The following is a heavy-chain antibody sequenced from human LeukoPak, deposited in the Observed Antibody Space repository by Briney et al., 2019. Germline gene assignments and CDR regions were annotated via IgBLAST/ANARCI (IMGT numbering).Heavy chain of an antibody. V-gene: IGHV3-23*01. CDR3: AVAAPNADEY. Sequence: ETLSLTCAVYGGSFSGYYWSWIRQPPGKGLEWVSAISGSGGSTYYADSVKGRFTISRDNSKNTLYLQMNSLRAEDTAVYYCAVAAPNADEYWGQGTLVTVSS. J-gene: IGHJ4*02. CDR2: ISGSGGST. CDR1: GGSFSGYY. D-gene: IGHD6-19*01.